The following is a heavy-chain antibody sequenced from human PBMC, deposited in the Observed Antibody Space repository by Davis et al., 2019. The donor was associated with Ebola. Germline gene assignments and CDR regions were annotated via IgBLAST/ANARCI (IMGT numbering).Heavy chain of an antibody. CDR2: INPSGSWT. J-gene: IGHJ5*02. CDR1: GFTFTNYF. D-gene: IGHD1-20*01. CDR3: ARDNSQGDITWWLDP. Sequence: ASVKVSCKASGFTFTNYFMHWVRQAPGQGLEWMGIINPSGSWTSYAHKFQDRVTVTRDTSTSTVWMELSSLRSEDTVMYYCARDNSQGDITWWLDPWGQGTLVTVSS. V-gene: IGHV1-46*01.